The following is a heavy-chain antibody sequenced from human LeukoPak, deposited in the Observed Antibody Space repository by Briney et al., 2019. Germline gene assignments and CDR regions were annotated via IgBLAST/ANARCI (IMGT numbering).Heavy chain of an antibody. CDR3: AKSDSSGWLSYYYYGMDV. CDR1: GFTFSSYW. J-gene: IGHJ6*02. CDR2: ISGSGGST. V-gene: IGHV3-23*01. Sequence: PGGSLRLSCAASGFTFSSYWMSWVRQAPGKGLEWVSAISGSGGSTYYADSVKGRFTISRDNSKNTLYLQMNSLRAEDTAVYYCAKSDSSGWLSYYYYGMDVWGQGTTVTVSS. D-gene: IGHD6-19*01.